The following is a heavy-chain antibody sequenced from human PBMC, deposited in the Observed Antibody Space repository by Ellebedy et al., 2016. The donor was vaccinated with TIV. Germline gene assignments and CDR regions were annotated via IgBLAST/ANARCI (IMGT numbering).Heavy chain of an antibody. V-gene: IGHV1-69*13. CDR1: GGTFSSYA. D-gene: IGHD6-19*01. CDR3: ARDHGSGWYHY. J-gene: IGHJ4*02. Sequence: ASVKVSCKASGGTFSSYAISWVRQAPGQGLEWMGGVTPIFGTANYAQKFQGRVTITADESTSTAYMELSSLRSEDTAVYYCARDHGSGWYHYWGQGTLVTVSS. CDR2: VTPIFGTA.